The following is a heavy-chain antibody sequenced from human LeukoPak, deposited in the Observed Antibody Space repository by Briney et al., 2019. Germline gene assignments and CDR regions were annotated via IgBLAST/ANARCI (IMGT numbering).Heavy chain of an antibody. Sequence: GGSLRLSCAASGFTVSSNYMSWVRQAPGKGLEWVSVIYSGGSTYYADSVKGRFTISRDNSKNTLYLQMNSLRVEDTAVYFCARSSGWPYYFDYWGQGTLVTVSS. V-gene: IGHV3-53*01. CDR2: IYSGGST. D-gene: IGHD6-19*01. CDR3: ARSSGWPYYFDY. J-gene: IGHJ4*02. CDR1: GFTVSSNY.